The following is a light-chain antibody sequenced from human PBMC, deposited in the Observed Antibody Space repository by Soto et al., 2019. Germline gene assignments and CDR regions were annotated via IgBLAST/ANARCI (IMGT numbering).Light chain of an antibody. CDR1: QSVSSY. CDR3: QQYYNWPRT. Sequence: EIVLTQSPATLSLSPGDRATLSCRASQSVSSYLAWYQQKPGQAPRLLIYDASNRATGLPARFSGSGSGTEFTLTINSLQAEDCAVYYCQQYYNWPRTFGQGTRLEIK. J-gene: IGKJ5*01. CDR2: DAS. V-gene: IGKV3-11*01.